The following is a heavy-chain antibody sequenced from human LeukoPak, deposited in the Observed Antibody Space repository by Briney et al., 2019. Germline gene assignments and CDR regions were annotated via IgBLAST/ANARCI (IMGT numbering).Heavy chain of an antibody. CDR2: IYYSGST. CDR3: ASLRRGGDYYFDY. J-gene: IGHJ4*02. V-gene: IGHV4-59*01. Sequence: SETLSLTCTVSGGSISSYYWSWIRQPPGKGLEWIGYIYYSGSTNYNPSLKSRVTISVDTSKNQFSLKLSSVTAADTAVYYCASLRRGGDYYFDYWGQGTLVTVSS. CDR1: GGSISSYY. D-gene: IGHD3-10*01.